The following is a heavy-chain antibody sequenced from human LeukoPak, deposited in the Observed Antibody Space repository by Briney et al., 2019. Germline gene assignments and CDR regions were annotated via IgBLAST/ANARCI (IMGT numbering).Heavy chain of an antibody. V-gene: IGHV3-7*01. Sequence: GGSLRLSCAASGFTFSSYWMSWVRQAPGKGLEWVANIKQDGSEKYYVDSVKGRFTIPRDNAKNSLYLQMNSLRAEDTAVYYCARDQGYYYDSSGYSYYYYGMDVWGQGTTVTVSS. D-gene: IGHD3-22*01. J-gene: IGHJ6*02. CDR2: IKQDGSEK. CDR3: ARDQGYYYDSSGYSYYYYGMDV. CDR1: GFTFSSYW.